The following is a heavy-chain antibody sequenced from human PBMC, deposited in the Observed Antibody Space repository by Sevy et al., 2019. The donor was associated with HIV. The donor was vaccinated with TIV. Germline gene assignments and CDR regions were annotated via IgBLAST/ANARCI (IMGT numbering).Heavy chain of an antibody. D-gene: IGHD3-10*01. Sequence: GGSLRLSCAASGFTFSDYYMNWIRQSPRRGLEWVSYISSTGTTIYYADSVKGRFTISRDNAKNSRYLQMNSLRAEDTAVYYCAREGSLWYFDLWGRGTLVTVSS. J-gene: IGHJ2*01. CDR1: GFTFSDYY. CDR2: ISSTGTTI. CDR3: AREGSLWYFDL. V-gene: IGHV3-11*01.